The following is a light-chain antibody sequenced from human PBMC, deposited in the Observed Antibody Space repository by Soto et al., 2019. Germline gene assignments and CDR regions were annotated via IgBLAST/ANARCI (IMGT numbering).Light chain of an antibody. CDR2: DAS. J-gene: IGKJ1*01. Sequence: DIQMTQSPSTLSASVGDRVSITCRASQSVDRYLAWYQQKPGKAPHLLIYDASSLESGVPSRFSGSGSGTEFTLTISSRQPDDFTTFYCQQYKDYTWTFGQGTKVDIK. V-gene: IGKV1-5*01. CDR1: QSVDRY. CDR3: QQYKDYTWT.